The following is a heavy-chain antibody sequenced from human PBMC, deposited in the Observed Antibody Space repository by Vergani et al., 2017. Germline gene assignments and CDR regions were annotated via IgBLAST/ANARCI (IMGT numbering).Heavy chain of an antibody. CDR2: IKPSGGHT. CDR1: GYTLSNHY. CDR3: ARWNYGILTGYRY. J-gene: IGHJ4*02. V-gene: IGHV1-46*03. Sequence: QVQVVQSGAEVKKSGASVKVSCKTSGYTLSNHYMHWVRQAPGQGLEWMGIIKPSGGHTNYAQKFQGRVTMTRDTSTSTVYMELSSLRSEDTAIYYCARWNYGILTGYRYWGQGTLVTVSA. D-gene: IGHD3-9*01.